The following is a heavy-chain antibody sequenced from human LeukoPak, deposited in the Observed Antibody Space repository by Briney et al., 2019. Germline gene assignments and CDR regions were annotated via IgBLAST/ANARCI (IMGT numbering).Heavy chain of an antibody. CDR1: GFTFSSYA. CDR2: ISYDGSNK. J-gene: IGHJ4*02. CDR3: ARDEYSYGCFDY. D-gene: IGHD5-18*01. V-gene: IGHV3-30-3*01. Sequence: GRSLRLSCAASGFTFSSYAMHWVRQAPGKGLEWVAVISYDGSNKYYADSVKGRFTISRDNSKNTLYLQMNSLRAEDTAVYYCARDEYSYGCFDYWGQGTLVTVSS.